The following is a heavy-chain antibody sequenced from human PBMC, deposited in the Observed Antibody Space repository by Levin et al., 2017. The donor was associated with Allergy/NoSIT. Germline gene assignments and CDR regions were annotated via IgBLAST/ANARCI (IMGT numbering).Heavy chain of an antibody. D-gene: IGHD2-21*02. CDR2: ISGSGGST. V-gene: IGHV3-23*01. Sequence: GGSLRLSCAASGFTFSSYAMSWVRQAPGKGLEWVSAISGSGGSTYYADSVKGRFTISRDNSKNTLYLQMNSLRAEDTAVYYCAKDRGAYCGGDCYSLYFDYWGQGTLVTVSS. CDR1: GFTFSSYA. J-gene: IGHJ4*02. CDR3: AKDRGAYCGGDCYSLYFDY.